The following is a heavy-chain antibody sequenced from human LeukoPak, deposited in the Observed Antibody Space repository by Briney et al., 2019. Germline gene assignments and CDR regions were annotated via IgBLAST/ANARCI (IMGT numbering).Heavy chain of an antibody. CDR2: ISNDGSRK. CDR3: ARDRAWNYFDY. J-gene: IGHJ4*02. CDR1: GFTFSRHG. V-gene: IGHV3-30*03. D-gene: IGHD3-3*01. Sequence: GGSLRLSCAPSGFTFSRHGMHRVRQAPGKGLEWVAIISNDGSRKYYAHSVEGRFTISRDNSKNTLYLQMDSLRAEDTAVYYCARDRAWNYFDYWGQGTLVTVSS.